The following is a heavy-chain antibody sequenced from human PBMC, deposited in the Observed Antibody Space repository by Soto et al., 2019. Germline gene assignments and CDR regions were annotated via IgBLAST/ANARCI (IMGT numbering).Heavy chain of an antibody. D-gene: IGHD3-3*02. CDR2: ISAYNGNT. V-gene: IGHV1-18*01. CDR3: ARYSQRRVNIFDPRDEFDH. Sequence: ASVKVSCKASGYTFTSYGISWVRQAPGQGLERMGWISAYNGNTNYAQKLQGRVTMTTDTSTSTAYMELRSLRSDDTAVYYCARYSQRRVNIFDPRDEFDHWGQGTLVSVSS. CDR1: GYTFTSYG. J-gene: IGHJ5*02.